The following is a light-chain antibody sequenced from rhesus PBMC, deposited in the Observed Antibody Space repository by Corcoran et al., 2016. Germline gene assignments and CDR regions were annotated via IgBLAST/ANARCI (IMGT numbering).Light chain of an antibody. J-gene: IGKJ3*01. V-gene: IGKV1-36*02. Sequence: DIQMTQSPSSLSASVGDRVTITCRASKGIRNFLTWYQEKTGKPPKRRIYAESMFETGVPSRFSGMGSWTDVTLTISSLQPEDLATYYCLQGYSAPVTFGPGTKLDIK. CDR3: LQGYSAPVT. CDR2: AES. CDR1: KGIRNF.